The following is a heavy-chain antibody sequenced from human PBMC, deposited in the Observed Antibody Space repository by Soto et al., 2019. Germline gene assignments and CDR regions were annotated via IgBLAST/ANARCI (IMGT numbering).Heavy chain of an antibody. V-gene: IGHV4-34*01. CDR2: INHSGST. CDR3: ARGTITMVRGTGDWFDP. Sequence: SETLSLTCAVYGGSFSGYYWSWIRQPPGKGLEWIGEINHSGSTNYNPSLKSRVTISVDTSKNQFSLKLSSVTAADTAVYYCARGTITMVRGTGDWFDPWGQGTLVTVSS. D-gene: IGHD3-10*01. CDR1: GGSFSGYY. J-gene: IGHJ5*02.